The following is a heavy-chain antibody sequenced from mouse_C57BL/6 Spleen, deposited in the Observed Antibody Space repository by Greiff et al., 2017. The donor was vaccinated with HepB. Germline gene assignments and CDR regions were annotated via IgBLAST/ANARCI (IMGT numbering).Heavy chain of an antibody. CDR2: IRLKSDNYAT. CDR3: TAGDGYYGWYFDV. D-gene: IGHD2-3*01. V-gene: IGHV6-3*01. Sequence: EVKLMESGGGLVQPGGSMKLSCVASGFTFSNYWMNWVRQSPEKGLEWVAQIRLKSDNYATHYAESVKGRFTISRDDSKSSVYLQMNNLRAEDTGIYYCTAGDGYYGWYFDVWGTGTTVTVSS. CDR1: GFTFSNYW. J-gene: IGHJ1*03.